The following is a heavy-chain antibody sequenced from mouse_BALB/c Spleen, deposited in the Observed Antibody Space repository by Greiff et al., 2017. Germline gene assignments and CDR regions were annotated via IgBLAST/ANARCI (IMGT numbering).Heavy chain of an antibody. J-gene: IGHJ4*01. CDR2: INSNGGST. CDR3: ARERDFYAMDY. Sequence: EVKLVESGGGLVQPGGSLKLSCAASGFTFSSYGMSWVRQTPDKRLELVATINSNGGSTYYPDSVKGRFTISRDNAKNTLYLQMSSLKSEDTAMYYCARERDFYAMDYWGQGTSVTVSS. CDR1: GFTFSSYG. V-gene: IGHV5-6-3*01.